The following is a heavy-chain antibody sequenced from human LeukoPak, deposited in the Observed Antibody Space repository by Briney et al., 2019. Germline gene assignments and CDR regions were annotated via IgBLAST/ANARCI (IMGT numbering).Heavy chain of an antibody. CDR3: ARDPRRSSSWLYYFDY. J-gene: IGHJ4*02. V-gene: IGHV4-34*01. CDR1: GGSLSGYY. Sequence: SETLSLTCAVYGGSLSGYYWSWIRQPPGKGLEWIGEIKHSGSSNYNASLKSRVTLLVDTSKNQFSLKLSSVAAADTAGFYCARDPRRSSSWLYYFDYWGQGTMVTVSS. D-gene: IGHD6-13*01. CDR2: IKHSGSS.